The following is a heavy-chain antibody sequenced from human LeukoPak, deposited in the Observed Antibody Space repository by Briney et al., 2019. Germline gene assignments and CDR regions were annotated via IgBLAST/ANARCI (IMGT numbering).Heavy chain of an antibody. CDR2: INHSGST. V-gene: IGHV4-34*01. D-gene: IGHD1-1*01. Sequence: SETLSLTCAVYGGSFSGYYWSWIRQPPGKGLERIGEINHSGSTNYNPSLKSRVTISVDTSKNQFSLKLSSVTAADTAVYYCARCRRYGPYYYYCYGMDVWGQGTTVTVSS. J-gene: IGHJ6*02. CDR1: GGSFSGYY. CDR3: ARCRRYGPYYYYCYGMDV.